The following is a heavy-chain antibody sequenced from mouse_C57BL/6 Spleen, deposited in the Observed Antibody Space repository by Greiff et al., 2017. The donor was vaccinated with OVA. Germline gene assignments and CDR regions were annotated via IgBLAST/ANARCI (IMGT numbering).Heavy chain of an antibody. D-gene: IGHD4-1*02. V-gene: IGHV5-9*01. CDR3: ARGLNWAYAMDY. CDR1: GFTFSSYT. CDR2: ISGGGGNT. Sequence: DVMLVESGGGLVKPGGSLKLSCAASGFTFSSYTMSWVRQTPEKRLEWVATISGGGGNTYYPDSVKGRFTISRDNAKNTLYLQMSSLRSEDTALYYCARGLNWAYAMDYWGQGTSVTVSS. J-gene: IGHJ4*01.